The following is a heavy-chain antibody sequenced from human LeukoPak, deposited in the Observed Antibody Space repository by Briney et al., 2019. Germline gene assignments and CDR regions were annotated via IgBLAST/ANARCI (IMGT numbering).Heavy chain of an antibody. Sequence: GGPLRLSCAASGFTVGSTYMSWVRQAPGKGLEWVSSISSSSSYIYYADSVKGRFTISRDNAKNSLYLQMNSLRAEDTAVYYCAITYYYGSGSYYNEIWGQGTLVTVSS. V-gene: IGHV3-21*01. J-gene: IGHJ4*02. CDR2: ISSSSSYI. D-gene: IGHD3-10*01. CDR3: AITYYYGSGSYYNEI. CDR1: GFTVGSTY.